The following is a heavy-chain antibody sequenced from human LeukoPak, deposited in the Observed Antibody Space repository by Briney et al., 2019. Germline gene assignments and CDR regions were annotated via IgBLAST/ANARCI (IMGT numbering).Heavy chain of an antibody. V-gene: IGHV3-23*01. D-gene: IGHD1-26*01. J-gene: IGHJ4*02. Sequence: PGGSLRLSCAASGFTFNNYAMSWVRQAPGKGLEWVSSISGSGGNTYYADSVKGRFTISRDNSKNTLYLQMNSMRAEDAAVYYCARHRSGSNWDCWGQGTLVTVSS. CDR2: ISGSGGNT. CDR3: ARHRSGSNWDC. CDR1: GFTFNNYA.